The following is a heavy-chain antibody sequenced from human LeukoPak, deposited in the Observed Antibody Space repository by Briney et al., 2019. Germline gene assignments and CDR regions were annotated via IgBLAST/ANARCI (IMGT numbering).Heavy chain of an antibody. CDR2: INSDGSTT. CDR3: ASSGWEGYYFDY. V-gene: IGHV3-74*01. CDR1: GFTFSSYW. J-gene: IGHJ4*02. D-gene: IGHD6-19*01. Sequence: GGSLRLSCAASGFTFSSYWMHWVRQAPGKGLVWVSRINSDGSTTSYADSVKGRFTISRDNAKNTLYLQMNSLRAEDTAVYYCASSGWEGYYFDYWGQGTLVTVSS.